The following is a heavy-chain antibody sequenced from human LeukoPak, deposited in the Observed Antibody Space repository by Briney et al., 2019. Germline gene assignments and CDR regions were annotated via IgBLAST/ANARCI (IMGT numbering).Heavy chain of an antibody. Sequence: ASVKVSCKASGYTFTSYYMHWVRQAPGQGLEWMGIINPSGGSTSYVQKFQGRVTMTRDMSTSTVYMELSSLRSEDTAVYYCARDSQLGYCSSTSCYTGQDLDYWGQGTLVTVSS. D-gene: IGHD2-2*02. CDR3: ARDSQLGYCSSTSCYTGQDLDY. V-gene: IGHV1-46*01. J-gene: IGHJ4*02. CDR2: INPSGGST. CDR1: GYTFTSYY.